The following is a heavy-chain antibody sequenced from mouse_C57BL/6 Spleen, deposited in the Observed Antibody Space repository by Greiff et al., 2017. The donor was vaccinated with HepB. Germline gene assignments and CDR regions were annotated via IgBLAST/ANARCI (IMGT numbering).Heavy chain of an antibody. CDR1: GYTFTSYR. J-gene: IGHJ1*03. CDR3: ARRDYEYFDV. CDR2: IYPSDSET. V-gene: IGHV1-61*01. Sequence: QVQLQQPGAELVRPGSSVKLSCKASGYTFTSYRMDWVKQRPGQGLEWIGNIYPSDSETHYNQKFKDKATLTVDKSSSTAYMQLSSLTSEDSAVYYCARRDYEYFDVWGTGTTVTVSS. D-gene: IGHD2-4*01.